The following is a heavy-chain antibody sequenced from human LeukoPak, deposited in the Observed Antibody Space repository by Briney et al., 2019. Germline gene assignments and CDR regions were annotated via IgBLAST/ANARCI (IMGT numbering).Heavy chain of an antibody. D-gene: IGHD3-10*01. CDR2: IYHSGST. CDR3: ARGGERSDYYYYYYMDV. J-gene: IGHJ6*03. CDR1: GYSISSGYY. Sequence: SETLSLTCTVSGYSISSGYYWGWIRQPPGKGLEWIGSIYHSGSTYYNPSLKSRVTISVDTSKNQFSLKLSSVTAADTAVYYCARGGERSDYYYYYYMDVWGKGTTVTISS. V-gene: IGHV4-38-2*02.